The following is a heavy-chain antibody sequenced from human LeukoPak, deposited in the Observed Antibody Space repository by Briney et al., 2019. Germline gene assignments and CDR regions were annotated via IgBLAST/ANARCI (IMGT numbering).Heavy chain of an antibody. Sequence: GGSLRLSCAASGFTFSSYSMNWVRQAPGKGLEWVSYISHDSMIIYYADSVRGRFTISRDNARNSLYLQMHSLRAEDTAVYYCVRDNPRCCGVVPANIDDYWGQGTLVTVSS. CDR3: VRDNPRCCGVVPANIDDY. CDR1: GFTFSSYS. D-gene: IGHD2-15*01. CDR2: ISHDSMII. V-gene: IGHV3-48*01. J-gene: IGHJ4*02.